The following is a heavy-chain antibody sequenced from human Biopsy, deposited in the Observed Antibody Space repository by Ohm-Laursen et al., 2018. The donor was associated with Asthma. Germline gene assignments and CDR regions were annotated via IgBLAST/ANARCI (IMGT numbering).Heavy chain of an antibody. CDR1: PGSINDYY. J-gene: IGHJ4*02. V-gene: IGHV4-59*01. D-gene: IGHD6-13*01. Sequence: GTLSLTCTVSPGSINDYYWNWIRQFPGKGLEWIGYVHSTGSTRFNPSLKSRLTISVDTSVDQVSLKLTSVTTADTAVYYCVRATSTWSQSGPHYFDHWGQGTLVTVSS. CDR2: VHSTGST. CDR3: VRATSTWSQSGPHYFDH.